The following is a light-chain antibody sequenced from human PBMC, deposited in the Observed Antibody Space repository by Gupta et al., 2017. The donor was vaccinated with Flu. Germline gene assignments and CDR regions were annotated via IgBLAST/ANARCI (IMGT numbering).Light chain of an antibody. J-gene: IGKJ2*01. CDR2: AAS. CDR3: QQGNSCPYT. Sequence: PSFLSASLGDTVTISCRASQGVSRYLGWYQQKQGKAPKLLIYAASTVKSGVPSRFSGSGIGKEFNLTISSRQPEDFATYYCQQGNSCPYTFGQGTKLEIK. CDR1: QGVSRY. V-gene: IGKV1-9*01.